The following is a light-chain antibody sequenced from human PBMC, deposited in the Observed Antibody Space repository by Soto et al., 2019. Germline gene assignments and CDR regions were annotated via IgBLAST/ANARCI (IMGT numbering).Light chain of an antibody. J-gene: IGLJ1*01. Sequence: QSVLTQPPAGSAAPGQKVTISCSGSSSNLGDNSVSWCLQVPGTTPKLLIYDNDKRPSGIPDRFSGSKSASSATLGITGLQTGDEADYYCGTWDDILSSYVFGTGTKVTVL. V-gene: IGLV1-51*01. CDR2: DND. CDR1: SSNLGDNS. CDR3: GTWDDILSSYV.